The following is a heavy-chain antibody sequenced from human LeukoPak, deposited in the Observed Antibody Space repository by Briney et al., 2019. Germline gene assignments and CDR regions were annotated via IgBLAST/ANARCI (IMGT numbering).Heavy chain of an antibody. CDR3: ARAVRDYQLPDV. Sequence: ASVKVSCKASGGTFSSYAISWVRQAPGQGLEWMGRIIPILGIANYAQKFQGRVTITADKSTSTAYMELSSLRSEDTAVYYCARAVRDYQLPDVWGQGTTVTVSS. D-gene: IGHD4-11*01. V-gene: IGHV1-69*04. CDR2: IIPILGIA. J-gene: IGHJ6*02. CDR1: GGTFSSYA.